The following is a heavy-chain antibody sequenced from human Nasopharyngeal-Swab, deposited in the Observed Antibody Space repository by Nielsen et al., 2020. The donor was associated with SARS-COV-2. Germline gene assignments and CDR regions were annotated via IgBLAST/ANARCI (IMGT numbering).Heavy chain of an antibody. CDR2: INGDAKET. CDR1: GFTFTTYA. Sequence: GGPLRPSCVASGFTFTTYAMNWVRQAQGKGLEWVSSINGDAKETFYADSVRGRFTISRDNSGNALYLQMNSLRADDTALYYCARGWSNYGGDIHYWGQGTLVTVAS. CDR3: ARGWSNYGGDIHY. V-gene: IGHV3-23*01. J-gene: IGHJ4*02. D-gene: IGHD4-23*01.